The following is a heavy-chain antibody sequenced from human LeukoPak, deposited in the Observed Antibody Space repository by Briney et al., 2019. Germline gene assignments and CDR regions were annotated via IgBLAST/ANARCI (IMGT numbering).Heavy chain of an antibody. D-gene: IGHD3-22*01. J-gene: IGHJ4*02. Sequence: ASVKVSCKASGYTFTSYGISWVRQAPGQGLDWMGWISAYNGNTNYAQKLQGRVTMTTDTSTSTAYMELRSLRSDDTAVYYCARDLEGYYDSSGYYYGAYFDYWGQGTLVTVSS. CDR1: GYTFTSYG. CDR2: ISAYNGNT. V-gene: IGHV1-18*01. CDR3: ARDLEGYYDSSGYYYGAYFDY.